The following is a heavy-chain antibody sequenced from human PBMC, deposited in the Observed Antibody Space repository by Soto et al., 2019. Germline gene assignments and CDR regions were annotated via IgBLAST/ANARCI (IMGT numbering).Heavy chain of an antibody. CDR1: GFTFSDYY. CDR2: ISSSGSTI. CDR3: ARGNQWLRRQYYYYYYMDV. Sequence: GGSLRLSCAASGFTFSDYYMSWIRQAPGKGPEWVSYISSSGSTIYYADSVKGRFTISRDNAKNSLYLQMNSLRAEDTAVYYCARGNQWLRRQYYYYYYMDVWGKGTTVTVSS. V-gene: IGHV3-11*01. D-gene: IGHD5-12*01. J-gene: IGHJ6*03.